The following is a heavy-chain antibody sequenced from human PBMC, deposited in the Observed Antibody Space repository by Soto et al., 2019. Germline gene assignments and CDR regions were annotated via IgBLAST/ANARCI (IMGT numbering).Heavy chain of an antibody. J-gene: IGHJ4*02. Sequence: QVQLVESGGGVVQPGRSLRLSCAASGFTFSSYGMHWVRQAPGKGLEWVAVIWYDGSNKYYADSVKGRFTIPRDNSKNTLYLQMNSLRAEDTAVYYCARDLTAAGTGSFDYWGQGTLVTVSS. D-gene: IGHD6-13*01. CDR1: GFTFSSYG. V-gene: IGHV3-33*01. CDR2: IWYDGSNK. CDR3: ARDLTAAGTGSFDY.